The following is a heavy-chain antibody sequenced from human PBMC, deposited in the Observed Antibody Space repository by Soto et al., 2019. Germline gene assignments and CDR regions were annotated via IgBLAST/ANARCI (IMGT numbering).Heavy chain of an antibody. J-gene: IGHJ4*02. V-gene: IGHV3-23*01. Sequence: PGGSLRLSCAASGFTFSSYAMSWVRQAPGKGLEWVSAISGSGGSTYYADSVKGRFTISRDNSKNTLYLQMNSLRAEDTAVYYCAKDYPKNIVVVPAAFDYWGQGILVTVSS. D-gene: IGHD2-2*01. CDR2: ISGSGGST. CDR3: AKDYPKNIVVVPAAFDY. CDR1: GFTFSSYA.